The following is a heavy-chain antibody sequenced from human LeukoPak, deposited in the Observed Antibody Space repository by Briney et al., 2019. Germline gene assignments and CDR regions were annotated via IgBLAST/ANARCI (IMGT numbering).Heavy chain of an antibody. CDR3: AMKTPGTHPFDY. D-gene: IGHD6-13*01. CDR1: GFTFGSYA. CDR2: SGTVGDT. J-gene: IGHJ4*02. V-gene: IGHV3-23*01. Sequence: GGSLRLSCAASGFTFGSYAMNWVRQAPGKGLEGVSASGTVGDTYYADSVRGRFTITRDNAKGTLDLQMTSLRAEDTAVDYCAMKTPGTHPFDYWGQGTLVTVSP.